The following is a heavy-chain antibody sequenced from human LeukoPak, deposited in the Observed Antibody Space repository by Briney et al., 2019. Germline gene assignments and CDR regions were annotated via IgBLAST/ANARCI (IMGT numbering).Heavy chain of an antibody. CDR1: GGSMNNYY. CDR3: ARDQYYYDSSGTITLDY. V-gene: IGHV4-59*12. CDR2: IYNSGST. Sequence: SETLSLTCTVSGGSMNNYYGTWLRQPPGKGLEWIGYIYNSGSTKYNPSLNSRVTISVDTSKNQFSLKLSSVTAADTAVYYCARDQYYYDSSGTITLDYWGQGTLVTVSS. D-gene: IGHD3-22*01. J-gene: IGHJ4*02.